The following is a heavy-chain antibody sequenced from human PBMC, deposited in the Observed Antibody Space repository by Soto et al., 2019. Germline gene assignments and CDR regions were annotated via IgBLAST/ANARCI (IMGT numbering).Heavy chain of an antibody. J-gene: IGHJ6*03. CDR2: INHSGST. D-gene: IGHD3-16*01. V-gene: IGHV4-34*01. CDR3: ARERPLIKFGGGYYYYYYMDV. CDR1: GGSFSGYY. Sequence: QVQLQQWGAGLLKPSETLSLTCAVYGGSFSGYYWSWIRQPPGQGLEWIGEINHSGSTNYNPSLKSRVTISVAKSKNQFSLKLSSVTAADTAVYYCARERPLIKFGGGYYYYYYMDVWGKGTTVTVSS.